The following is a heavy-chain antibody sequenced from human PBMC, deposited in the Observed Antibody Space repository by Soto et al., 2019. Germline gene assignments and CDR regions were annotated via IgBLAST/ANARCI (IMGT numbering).Heavy chain of an antibody. CDR2: ISYDGSNK. D-gene: IGHD2-15*01. V-gene: IGHV3-30-3*01. CDR3: ARDSCSGGRGYWFDP. CDR1: GFTFSSYA. Sequence: QVQLVDSGGGVVQPGRSLRLSCTASGFTFSSYAMHCVRQAPGKGLEWVAVISYDGSNKYYADSVTGRFTISRDNSKHTRVLEMNSLRAEDKAVYYCARDSCSGGRGYWFDPWGQGSRVAVAS. J-gene: IGHJ5*02.